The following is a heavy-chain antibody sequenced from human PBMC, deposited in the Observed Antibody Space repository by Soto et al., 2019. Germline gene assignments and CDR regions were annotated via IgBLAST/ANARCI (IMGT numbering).Heavy chain of an antibody. D-gene: IGHD6-25*01. CDR3: AGQTFTIAAASYGRSNWFDP. CDR2: IYFTGNT. J-gene: IGHJ5*02. V-gene: IGHV4-39*01. Sequence: SETLSLTCPASGGSITSSSHFWGWVRQPPGKGLEWTGTIYFTGNTYYTPSPKSRLTMSIDTSKNEFSLGLNSVTAADTAVYYCAGQTFTIAAASYGRSNWFDPWGPGTLVTVSS. CDR1: GGSITSSSHF.